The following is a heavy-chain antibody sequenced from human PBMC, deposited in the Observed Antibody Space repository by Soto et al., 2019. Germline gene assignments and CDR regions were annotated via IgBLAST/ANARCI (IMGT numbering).Heavy chain of an antibody. J-gene: IGHJ4*02. V-gene: IGHV2-5*02. D-gene: IGHD3-16*02. Sequence: QITLKESGPTLVKPTQTLTLTCTFSGFSLSTSGVGVGWIRQPPGKALEWLALIYWDDDKRYSPSLKSRLTIPNDTSKNQVVLTMTQMDPVDTATYFCVHIVPVSAFDFWGQGTLVTVSS. CDR2: IYWDDDK. CDR1: GFSLSTSGVG. CDR3: VHIVPVSAFDF.